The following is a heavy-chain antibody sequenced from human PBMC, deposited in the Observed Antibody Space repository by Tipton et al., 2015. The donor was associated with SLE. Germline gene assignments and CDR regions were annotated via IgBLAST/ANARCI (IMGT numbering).Heavy chain of an antibody. CDR2: ISGGGVST. CDR1: GFTFSSYA. CDR3: TREHEDFWSGYYNYFDS. J-gene: IGHJ4*02. Sequence: SLRLSCAASGFTFSSYAMSWVRQAPRKGLEWVSAISGGGVSTYYADSVKGRFTISRDNSKNTLYLQMNSLRAEDTAVYYCTREHEDFWSGYYNYFDSWGQGTVVTVSS. D-gene: IGHD3-3*01. V-gene: IGHV3-23*01.